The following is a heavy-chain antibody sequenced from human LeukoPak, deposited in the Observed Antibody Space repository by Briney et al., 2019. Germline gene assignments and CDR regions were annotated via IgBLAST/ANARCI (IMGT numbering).Heavy chain of an antibody. CDR3: AKGCDSTSCYYYYYYMDV. CDR1: GFNFSNYG. J-gene: IGHJ6*03. V-gene: IGHV3-23*01. D-gene: IGHD2-2*01. CDR2: ISGSGGST. Sequence: GGTLRLSCAASGFNFSNYGMNWVRQAPGKGLEWVSVISGSGGSTYYADSVKGRFTISRDNSKNTLYLQMNSLRAEDTAVCYCAKGCDSTSCYYYYYYMDVWGKGTTVTVSS.